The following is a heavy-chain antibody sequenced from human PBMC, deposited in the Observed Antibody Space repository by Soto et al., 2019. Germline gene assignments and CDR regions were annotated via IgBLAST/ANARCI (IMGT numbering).Heavy chain of an antibody. Sequence: GASVKVSCKASGYTFTSYGISWVRQAPGQGLEWMGWISAYNGNTNYAQKLQGRVTMTTDTSTSTAYMELRSLRSDDTAVYYCARLIDFGVPAAATPWGQGTLVTVSS. D-gene: IGHD2-2*01. CDR2: ISAYNGNT. CDR1: GYTFTSYG. CDR3: ARLIDFGVPAAATP. V-gene: IGHV1-18*01. J-gene: IGHJ5*02.